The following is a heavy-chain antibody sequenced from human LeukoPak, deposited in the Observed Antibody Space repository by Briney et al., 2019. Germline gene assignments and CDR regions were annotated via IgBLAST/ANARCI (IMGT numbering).Heavy chain of an antibody. CDR3: AREGYCGGDCWGGYFDY. CDR2: IIPIFGTA. D-gene: IGHD2-21*01. CDR1: GGTFSSYA. J-gene: IGHJ4*02. V-gene: IGHV1-69*13. Sequence: SVKVSCKASGGTFSSYAISWVRQAPGQGLEWMGGIIPIFGTANYAQKFQGRVTITADECTSTAYMELSSLRSEDTAVYYCAREGYCGGDCWGGYFDYWGQGTLVTVSS.